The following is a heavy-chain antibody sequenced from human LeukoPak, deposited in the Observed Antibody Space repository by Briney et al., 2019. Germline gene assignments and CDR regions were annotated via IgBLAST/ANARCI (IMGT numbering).Heavy chain of an antibody. CDR3: ARDRVRQGFFDY. J-gene: IGHJ4*02. CDR2: IYYSGNT. Sequence: PSETLSLTCTVSGGSISGYYWSWIRQPPRKGLEWSGYIYYSGNTNYNPSLKNRVTISVDTSRNQLSLKLTSVTAADTAVYYCARDRVRQGFFDYWGQGSLVTVSS. D-gene: IGHD3-10*01. CDR1: GGSISGYY. V-gene: IGHV4-59*01.